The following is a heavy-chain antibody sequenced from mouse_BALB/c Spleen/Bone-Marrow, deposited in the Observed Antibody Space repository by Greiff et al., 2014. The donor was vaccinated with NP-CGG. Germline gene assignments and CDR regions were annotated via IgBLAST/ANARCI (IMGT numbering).Heavy chain of an antibody. CDR1: GFTFSSYD. Sequence: EVQRVESGGDLVRPGGSLKLSCAASGFTFSSYDMSWVRQTPDKRLEWVATIGSGGSYTYYPDSVKGRFTISRYNAKNTLHLQMSSLKSEDTAMYYCSRLSYDYDGAWFAYWGQGTLVTVSA. D-gene: IGHD2-4*01. V-gene: IGHV5-6*01. CDR2: IGSGGSYT. J-gene: IGHJ3*01. CDR3: SRLSYDYDGAWFAY.